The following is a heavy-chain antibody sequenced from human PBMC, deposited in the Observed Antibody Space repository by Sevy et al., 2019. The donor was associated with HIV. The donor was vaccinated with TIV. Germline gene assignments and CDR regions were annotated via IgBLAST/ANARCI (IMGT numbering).Heavy chain of an antibody. V-gene: IGHV3-33*01. CDR1: GFTFRKYG. D-gene: IGHD6-13*01. CDR2: IWGDGSEK. Sequence: GGSLRLSSAASGFTFRKYGMHWVRQAPGKGLEGVAVIWGDGSEKYYADSVKGRFTISRDNSEDTMYLQMRSLRADDTAVYYCVRDPQINDIAESGIIHWGQGTLVTVSS. J-gene: IGHJ4*02. CDR3: VRDPQINDIAESGIIH.